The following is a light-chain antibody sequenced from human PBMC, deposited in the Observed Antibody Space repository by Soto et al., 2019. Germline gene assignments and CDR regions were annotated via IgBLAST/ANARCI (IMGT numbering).Light chain of an antibody. J-gene: IGKJ3*01. Sequence: EIVLTQSPGTLSLSPGESATLSCRASQSVSSNYLAWYQQKPGQAPRLLIYGASTRATGIPDRFSGSGSGTDFTLTISRLEPEDFTVYYCQQYGSSPPVTFGPGTKVDIK. CDR3: QQYGSSPPVT. CDR1: QSVSSNY. V-gene: IGKV3-20*01. CDR2: GAS.